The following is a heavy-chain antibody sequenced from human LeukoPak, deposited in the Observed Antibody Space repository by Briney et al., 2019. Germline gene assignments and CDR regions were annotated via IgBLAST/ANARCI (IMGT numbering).Heavy chain of an antibody. V-gene: IGHV4-34*01. CDR2: INHSGST. J-gene: IGHJ4*02. D-gene: IGHD3-3*01. CDR1: GGSFSGYY. Sequence: SETLSLTCAVYGGSFSGYYWSWIRQPPGKGLEWIGEINHSGSTNYNPSLKSRVTISVDTSKNQFSLKLSSVTAADTAMYYCARHAEAPRGYDFWSGYPDYWGQGTLVTVSS. CDR3: ARHAEAPRGYDFWSGYPDY.